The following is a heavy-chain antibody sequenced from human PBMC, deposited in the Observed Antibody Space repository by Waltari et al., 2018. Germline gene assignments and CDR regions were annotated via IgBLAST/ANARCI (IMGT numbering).Heavy chain of an antibody. V-gene: IGHV3-74*01. J-gene: IGHJ4*02. CDR2: ISSNENTT. D-gene: IGHD5-18*01. Sequence: EVQLVESGGGLVQPGGSLRLPCEASGFTFSSYWLHWVRQAPGKGLVWVSRISSNENTTTYADSVKGRFTISRDNAKNTLYLQMNSLRAEDTAVYYCARVEYSYGPYCFDSWGQGTPVTVSS. CDR3: ARVEYSYGPYCFDS. CDR1: GFTFSSYW.